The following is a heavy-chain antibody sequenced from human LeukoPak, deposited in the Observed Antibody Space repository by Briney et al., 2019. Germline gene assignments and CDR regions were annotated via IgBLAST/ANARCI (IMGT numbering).Heavy chain of an antibody. Sequence: SETLSLTCAVYGGSFSGYYWSWIRQPPGKGLEGIGEINHRGSTNYNPPLKSRVTISADTYTKQFGLRLVSLSDADTAVYYWARAVAGCLWYWGQGTLVTVST. CDR1: GGSFSGYY. CDR3: ARAVAGCLWY. CDR2: INHRGST. D-gene: IGHD6-19*01. J-gene: IGHJ4*02. V-gene: IGHV4-34*01.